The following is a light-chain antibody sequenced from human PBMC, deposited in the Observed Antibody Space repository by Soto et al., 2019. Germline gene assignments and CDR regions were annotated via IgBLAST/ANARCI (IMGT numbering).Light chain of an antibody. J-gene: IGLJ2*01. CDR1: KLGDKY. CDR3: QAWDSSVV. CDR2: QDS. Sequence: SSELTQPPSVSVSPGQTASITCSGDKLGDKYACWYQQKPGQSPVLVIYQDSKRPSGIPERFSGSNSGNTATLTISGTQAMDEADYYCQAWDSSVVFGGGPKLTVL. V-gene: IGLV3-1*01.